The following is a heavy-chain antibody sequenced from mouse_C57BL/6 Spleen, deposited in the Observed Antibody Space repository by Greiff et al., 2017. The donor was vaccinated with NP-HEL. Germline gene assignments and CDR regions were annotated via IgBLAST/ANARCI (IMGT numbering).Heavy chain of an antibody. D-gene: IGHD1-1*01. J-gene: IGHJ1*03. CDR1: GFTFSDYG. Sequence: EVQGVESGGGLVKPGGSLKLSCAASGFTFSDYGMHWVRQAPEKGLEWVAYISSGSSTIYYADTVKGRFTISRDNAKNTLFLQMTSLRSEDTAMYYFARQDYYGSSYGYIDVWGTGTTVTVSS. V-gene: IGHV5-17*01. CDR3: ARQDYYGSSYGYIDV. CDR2: ISSGSSTI.